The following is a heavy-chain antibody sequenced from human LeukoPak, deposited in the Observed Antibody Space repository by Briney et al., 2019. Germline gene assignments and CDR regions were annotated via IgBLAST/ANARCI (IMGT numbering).Heavy chain of an antibody. Sequence: GGSLRLSCAASGFTFSSYSMNWVRQAPGEGLEWVSSISSSSSYIYYADSVKGRFTISRDNAKNSLYLQMNSLRAEDTAVYYCARDSITIFGVHYYYYGMDVWGQGTTVTVSS. CDR1: GFTFSSYS. V-gene: IGHV3-21*01. CDR3: ARDSITIFGVHYYYYGMDV. D-gene: IGHD3-3*01. CDR2: ISSSSSYI. J-gene: IGHJ6*02.